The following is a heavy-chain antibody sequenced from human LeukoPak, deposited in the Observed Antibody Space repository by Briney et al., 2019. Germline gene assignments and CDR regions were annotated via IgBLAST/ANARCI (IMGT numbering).Heavy chain of an antibody. CDR1: GYTLTELS. D-gene: IGHD6-6*01. Sequence: ASVKVSFKVSGYTLTELSMHWVRQAPGKGLEWMGGFDPEDGETIYAQKFQGRVTVTEDTSTDTAYMELSSLRSEDTAVYYCATEGSGIAARLWGQGTLVTVSS. J-gene: IGHJ4*02. CDR3: ATEGSGIAARL. V-gene: IGHV1-24*01. CDR2: FDPEDGET.